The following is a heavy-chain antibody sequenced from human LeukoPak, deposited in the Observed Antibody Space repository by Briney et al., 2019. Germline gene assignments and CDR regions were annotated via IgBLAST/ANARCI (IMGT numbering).Heavy chain of an antibody. CDR2: ISYDGSNK. V-gene: IGHV3-30*18. Sequence: GGSLRLSCAASGFTFSSYGMHWVRQAPGKGLEWVAVISYDGSNKYYADSVKGRFTISRDNSKNTLYLQMNSLRAEDTAVYYCAKDSSDYVWGGYRQYYYYYYGMDVWGQGTTVTVSS. CDR1: GFTFSSYG. CDR3: AKDSSDYVWGGYRQYYYYYYGMDV. D-gene: IGHD3-16*02. J-gene: IGHJ6*02.